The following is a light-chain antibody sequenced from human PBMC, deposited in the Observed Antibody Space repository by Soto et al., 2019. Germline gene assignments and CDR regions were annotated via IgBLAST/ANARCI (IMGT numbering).Light chain of an antibody. V-gene: IGLV6-57*04. Sequence: NFMLTQPHSVSESPGKTVTISCTRSSGSIASNYVQWYQQRPGSAPTTVIYEDNQRPSGVPDRFSGSKSGNTASLTISGLQAEDEADYYCCSYAGSFTWVFGGGTKVTVL. CDR1: SGSIASNY. CDR3: CSYAGSFTWV. J-gene: IGLJ3*02. CDR2: EDN.